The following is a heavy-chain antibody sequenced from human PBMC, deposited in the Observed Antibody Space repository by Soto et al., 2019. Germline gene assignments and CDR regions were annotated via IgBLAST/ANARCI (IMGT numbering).Heavy chain of an antibody. D-gene: IGHD4-4*01. Sequence: EVQLLESGGGLVQPGGSLRLSCAASGFTFSSYAMSWVRQAPGKGLEWVSAISGSGGSTYYADSVKGRFTISRDNARDSLHLQMNSLRVEDSALYYCVRDRTVTVPTSIDYWGRGTLVTVSS. CDR2: ISGSGGST. CDR3: VRDRTVTVPTSIDY. V-gene: IGHV3-23*01. CDR1: GFTFSSYA. J-gene: IGHJ4*01.